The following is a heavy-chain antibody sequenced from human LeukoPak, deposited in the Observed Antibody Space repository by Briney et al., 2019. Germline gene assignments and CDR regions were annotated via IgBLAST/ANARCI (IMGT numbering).Heavy chain of an antibody. V-gene: IGHV3-48*02. Sequence: GGSLRLSCAPPVFTSSRYITKSVRQAPGKGLEWVSYISSSSSTIYYADSVKGRFTISRDNAKNSVYLQMNSLRDEDTAVYYCARGYDFDYWGQGTLVTVSS. D-gene: IGHD3-3*01. CDR2: ISSSSSTI. J-gene: IGHJ4*02. CDR3: ARGYDFDY. CDR1: VFTSSRYI.